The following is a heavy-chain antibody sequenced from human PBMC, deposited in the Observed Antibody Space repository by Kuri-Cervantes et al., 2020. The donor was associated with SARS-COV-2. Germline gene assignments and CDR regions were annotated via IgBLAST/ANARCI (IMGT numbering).Heavy chain of an antibody. J-gene: IGHJ4*02. CDR3: TTLIDY. CDR2: LDTSGST. V-gene: IGHV4-61*09. Sequence: SQTLSLTCAVSGVSVTGGTYYWAWIRQPAGKGLEWIGHLDTSGSTTYNPSLKSRVTISLDTSSNQVSLRLTSATAEDTAVYYCTTLIDYWGQGALVTVSS. CDR1: GVSVTGGTYY.